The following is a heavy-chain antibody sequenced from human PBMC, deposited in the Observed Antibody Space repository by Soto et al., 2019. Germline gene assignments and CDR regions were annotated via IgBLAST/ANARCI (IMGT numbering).Heavy chain of an antibody. D-gene: IGHD2-21*01. CDR3: ARDRSRVVSGD. J-gene: IGHJ4*02. CDR2: IYYSGST. V-gene: IGHV4-31*03. Sequence: LSLTCTVSGSSISSGGYYWSWIRQRPGKGLEWSGYIYYSGSTYYNPSLKRRVTISVDTSKNQFSLKLSSVTAADTAVYYCARDRSRVVSGDWGQGTLVTVSS. CDR1: GSSISSGGYY.